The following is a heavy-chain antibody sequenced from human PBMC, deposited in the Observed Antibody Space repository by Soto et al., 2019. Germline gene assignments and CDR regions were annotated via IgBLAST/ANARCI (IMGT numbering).Heavy chain of an antibody. CDR3: ARDPTRGIDYYDSSGYQNWFDP. CDR1: GFTFSSYS. Sequence: PGGSLRLPCAASGFTFSSYSMNWFRQAPGKGLEWVSSISSSSYIYYADSVKGRFTISRDNAKNSLYLQMNSLRAEDTAVYYCARDPTRGIDYYDSSGYQNWFDPWGQGTLVTVSS. V-gene: IGHV3-21*01. CDR2: ISSSSYI. J-gene: IGHJ5*02. D-gene: IGHD3-22*01.